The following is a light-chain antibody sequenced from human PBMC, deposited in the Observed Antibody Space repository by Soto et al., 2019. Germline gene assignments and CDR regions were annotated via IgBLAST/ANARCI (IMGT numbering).Light chain of an antibody. CDR2: EVT. CDR3: SSYADANNLL. CDR1: SSDVGGYNY. Sequence: QSALTQPPSASGSPGQSVTISCTGTSSDVGGYNYVSWYQQHPGKAPKLMIYEVTKRPSGVPDRFSGSKSGNTASLTVSGLQAEDEADYYCSSYADANNLLFGGGTKSPS. V-gene: IGLV2-8*01. J-gene: IGLJ3*02.